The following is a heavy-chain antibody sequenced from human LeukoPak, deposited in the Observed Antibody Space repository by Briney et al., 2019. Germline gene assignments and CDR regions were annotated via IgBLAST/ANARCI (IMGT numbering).Heavy chain of an antibody. J-gene: IGHJ4*02. CDR2: IYTSGST. D-gene: IGHD6-19*01. Sequence: SETLSLTCTVSGGSISSYYWSWIRQPAGKGLEWIGCIYTSGSTNYNPSLKSRVTMSVDTSKNQFSLKLSSVTAADTAVYYCATEGRIAVAGYFDYWGQGTLVTVSS. CDR3: ATEGRIAVAGYFDY. V-gene: IGHV4-4*07. CDR1: GGSISSYY.